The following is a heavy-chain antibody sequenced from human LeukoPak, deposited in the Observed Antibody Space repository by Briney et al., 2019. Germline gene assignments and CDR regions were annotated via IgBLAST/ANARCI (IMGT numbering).Heavy chain of an antibody. Sequence: RASLKVSCKASGGTFSSYAISWVRPAPGQGLEWMGGIIPIFGTANYAQKFQGRVTITTDESTSTAYMELSSLRSEDTAVYYCARGDVNWNFVYWGQGTLVTVSS. CDR2: IIPIFGTA. CDR1: GGTFSSYA. J-gene: IGHJ4*02. V-gene: IGHV1-69*05. D-gene: IGHD1-1*01. CDR3: ARGDVNWNFVY.